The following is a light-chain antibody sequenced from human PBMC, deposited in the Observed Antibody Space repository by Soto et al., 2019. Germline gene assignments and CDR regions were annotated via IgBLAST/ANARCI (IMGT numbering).Light chain of an antibody. J-gene: IGLJ3*02. CDR1: SSDVGSHNF. CDR2: GVN. CDR3: SSYTSTNTWV. Sequence: QSALTQPASVSGSPGQSITISCTGTSSDVGSHNFVSWHQQHPGKAPKLMIYGVNNRPSGVSNRFSGSKSGNTASLTISVLQAEDEADYYCSSYTSTNTWVFGGGTKLTVL. V-gene: IGLV2-14*01.